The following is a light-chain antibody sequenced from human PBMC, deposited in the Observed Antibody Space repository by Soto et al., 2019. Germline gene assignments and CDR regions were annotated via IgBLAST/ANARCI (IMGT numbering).Light chain of an antibody. CDR3: SSYTSSNSYV. CDR1: SSDVGAYNS. CDR2: DVS. J-gene: IGLJ1*01. Sequence: SALTQPASVSGSPWQSIAISCTGTSSDVGAYNSVSWYQQYPGKAPKLMIHDVSNRPSGVSDRFSGSKSGNTASLTISGLQAEDEADYYCSSYTSSNSYVFGSGTKVTVL. V-gene: IGLV2-14*01.